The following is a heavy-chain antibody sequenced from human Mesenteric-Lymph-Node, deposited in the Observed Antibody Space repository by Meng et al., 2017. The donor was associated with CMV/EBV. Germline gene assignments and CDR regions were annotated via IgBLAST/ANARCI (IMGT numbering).Heavy chain of an antibody. J-gene: IGHJ4*02. D-gene: IGHD6-13*01. CDR2: ISSSSGPL. CDR1: GVTFSTYD. CDR3: ARAPGIAAAGTYFDY. Sequence: GESLKISCAASGVTFSTYDMNWVRQAPGKGLEWLSYISSSSGPLHYADSVKGRFTISRDNAKNSLYLQMNSLRAEDTAVYYCARAPGIAAAGTYFDYWGQGTLVTVSS. V-gene: IGHV3-48*03.